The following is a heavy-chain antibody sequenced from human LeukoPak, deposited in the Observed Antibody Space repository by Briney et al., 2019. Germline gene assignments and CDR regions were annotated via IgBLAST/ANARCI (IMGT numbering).Heavy chain of an antibody. D-gene: IGHD6-19*01. CDR1: GYIYTSYG. Sequence: GSSVKDSCKASGYIYTSYGISWVRQAAGQGLDGMGWINAYNGNTNYPQKLHGRVTMTTDTSTSTAYMELRSLRSDDTAVYYCAREAYSSGSDCWGQGTLVTVSS. J-gene: IGHJ4*02. CDR3: AREAYSSGSDC. V-gene: IGHV1-18*04. CDR2: INAYNGNT.